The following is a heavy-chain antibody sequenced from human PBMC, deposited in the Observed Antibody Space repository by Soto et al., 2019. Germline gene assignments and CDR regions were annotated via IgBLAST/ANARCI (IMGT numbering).Heavy chain of an antibody. CDR1: GVSISSGSW. CDR3: ARLVYDTRLNYMYFDF. J-gene: IGHJ4*02. D-gene: IGHD3-10*01. V-gene: IGHV4-4*02. Sequence: SETLSLTCAVSGVSISSGSWWTWFRQSPQRGLEYIGEIFHDGTANYYPSFERRVAISVDTSKNQFSLKLTSVTAADTAIYFCARLVYDTRLNYMYFDFWGQGTLVTVS. CDR2: IFHDGTA.